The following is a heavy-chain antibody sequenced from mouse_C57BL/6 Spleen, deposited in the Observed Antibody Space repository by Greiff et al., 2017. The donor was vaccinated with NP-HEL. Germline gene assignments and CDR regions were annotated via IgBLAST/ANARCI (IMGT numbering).Heavy chain of an antibody. CDR3: ARDLTGTMDY. CDR1: GYSITSGYY. J-gene: IGHJ2*01. V-gene: IGHV3-6*01. D-gene: IGHD4-1*01. Sequence: ESGPGLVKPSQSLSLTCSVTGYSITSGYYWNWIRQFPGNKLEWMGYISYDGSNNYNPSLKNRISITRDTSKNQFFLKLNSVTTEDTATYYCARDLTGTMDYWGQGTTLTVSS. CDR2: ISYDGSN.